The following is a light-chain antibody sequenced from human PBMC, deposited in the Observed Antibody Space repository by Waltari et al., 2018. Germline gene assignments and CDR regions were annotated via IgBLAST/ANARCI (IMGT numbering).Light chain of an antibody. CDR1: QSVLYSSNNKNY. CDR2: WAS. CDR3: QQYYSIPYT. J-gene: IGKJ2*01. Sequence: DIVMTQSPDSLPVSLGERATINCKSSQSVLYSSNNKNYLAWYQQKPGQPPKRLIYWASTRESGVPDRFSGCGSGTDFTLTISSLQAEDVAVYYCQQYYSIPYTFGQGTKLEIK. V-gene: IGKV4-1*01.